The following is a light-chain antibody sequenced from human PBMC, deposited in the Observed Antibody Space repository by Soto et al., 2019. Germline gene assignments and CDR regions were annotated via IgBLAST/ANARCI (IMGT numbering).Light chain of an antibody. Sequence: QSALTQPASVSGSPGQSITISCTGTNSAVGGYNYVSWYQQQPGKAPRLMIYDVSNRPSGVSNRFSGSKSGNTASLTISGLQADEEADYSCSSYRYNRDVLFGGGTKLTVL. CDR3: SSYRYNRDVL. CDR1: NSAVGGYNY. V-gene: IGLV2-14*03. J-gene: IGLJ2*01. CDR2: DVS.